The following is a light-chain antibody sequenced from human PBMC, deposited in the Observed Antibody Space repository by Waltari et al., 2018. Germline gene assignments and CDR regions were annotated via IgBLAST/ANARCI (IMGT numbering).Light chain of an antibody. V-gene: IGLV2-11*01. Sequence: SALTQPRSVSGSPGQSVTISCTGTTNNLGSYNYVSCYQQPPGTAPKLIILDVTKRPSGVPDRLSGSKSGNTASLTISGLRAEDEAEYYCCSYAGSYTWVFGGGTKLTVV. CDR1: TNNLGSYNY. J-gene: IGLJ3*02. CDR3: CSYAGSYTWV. CDR2: DVT.